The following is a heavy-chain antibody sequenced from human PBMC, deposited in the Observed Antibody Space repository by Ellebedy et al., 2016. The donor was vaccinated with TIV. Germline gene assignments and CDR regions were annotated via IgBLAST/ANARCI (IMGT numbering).Heavy chain of an antibody. D-gene: IGHD3-10*01. J-gene: IGHJ6*02. CDR1: GGSFSGYF. CDR2: INPSGTT. Sequence: MPSETLSLTCAVYGGSFSGYFWSWIRQPPGKGLEWIGEINPSGTTNYNPSLKSRVTILVDTPKKQFSLRLTSVTPDDTGVYYCARDPMGDWRGMDVWGQGTTVTVSS. V-gene: IGHV4-34*01. CDR3: ARDPMGDWRGMDV.